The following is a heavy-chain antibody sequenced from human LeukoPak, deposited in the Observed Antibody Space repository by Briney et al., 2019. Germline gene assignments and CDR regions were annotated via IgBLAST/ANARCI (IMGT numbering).Heavy chain of an antibody. CDR3: ARDLGYCTGGVCYRELDY. CDR1: GGSISSSSYY. V-gene: IGHV4-39*02. D-gene: IGHD2-8*02. J-gene: IGHJ4*02. Sequence: SETLSLTRTVSGGSISSSSYYWGWIRQPPGKGLEWIGSIYYSGSTYYNPSLKSRVTISVDTSKNQFSLKLSSVTAADTAVYYCARDLGYCTGGVCYRELDYGGQGTLVTVSS. CDR2: IYYSGST.